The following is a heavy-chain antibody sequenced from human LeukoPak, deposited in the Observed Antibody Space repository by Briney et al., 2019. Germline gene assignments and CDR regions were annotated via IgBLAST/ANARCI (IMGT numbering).Heavy chain of an antibody. D-gene: IGHD1-26*01. CDR1: GFTFSSYA. Sequence: GGSLRLSCAASGFTFSSYAMSWVRQAPGKGLEWVSAISGSGGSTYYADSVKGRFTISRDNSKNTLYLQMNSLRAEDTAVEYCARGGSYLSAFDIWGQGTMVTVSS. J-gene: IGHJ3*02. V-gene: IGHV3-23*01. CDR3: ARGGSYLSAFDI. CDR2: ISGSGGST.